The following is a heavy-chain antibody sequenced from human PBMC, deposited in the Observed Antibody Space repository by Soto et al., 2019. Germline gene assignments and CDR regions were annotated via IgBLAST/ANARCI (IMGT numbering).Heavy chain of an antibody. D-gene: IGHD7-27*01. CDR2: TYYRSRWYN. Sequence: SQTLSLTCAISGDSVSSNNAAWNWIRQSPSRGLEWLGRTYYRSRWYNDYAVSVKSRIIINPDTSKNQFSLQVNSVTFEDTAVYYCTRAPPPFWGIFDYWGQGILVTVSS. CDR1: GDSVSSNNAA. V-gene: IGHV6-1*01. CDR3: TRAPPPFWGIFDY. J-gene: IGHJ4*02.